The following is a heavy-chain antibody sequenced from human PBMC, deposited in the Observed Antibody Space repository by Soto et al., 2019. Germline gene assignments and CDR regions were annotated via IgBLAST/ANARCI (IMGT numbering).Heavy chain of an antibody. Sequence: EVQLVESGGGLVRPGGSLRLSCAASGFTFSRHIMHWVRQTPGKGLEWISFINSGGSSIKYADSVKGRFTISRDDAKNSLYLQMISLTADDTAAYYCARAKYYFGSGGLRNLDSWGQGTLVTVSS. CDR2: INSGGSSI. CDR1: GFTFSRHI. D-gene: IGHD3-10*01. J-gene: IGHJ4*02. CDR3: ARAKYYFGSGGLRNLDS. V-gene: IGHV3-21*05.